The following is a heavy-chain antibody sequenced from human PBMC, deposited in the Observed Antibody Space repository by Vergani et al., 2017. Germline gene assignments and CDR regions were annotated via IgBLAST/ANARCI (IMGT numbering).Heavy chain of an antibody. D-gene: IGHD5-24*01. J-gene: IGHJ4*02. Sequence: QVQLQESGPGLVKPSETLSLTCTVSGGSISSYYWSWIRQPPGKGLEWIGYIYYSGSTNYNPSLKSRVTISVDTSKNQFSLKLSSVTAADTAVYYCAAVEMATIGYWGQGTLVTVSS. CDR3: AAVEMATIGY. CDR2: IYYSGST. CDR1: GGSISSYY. V-gene: IGHV4-59*01.